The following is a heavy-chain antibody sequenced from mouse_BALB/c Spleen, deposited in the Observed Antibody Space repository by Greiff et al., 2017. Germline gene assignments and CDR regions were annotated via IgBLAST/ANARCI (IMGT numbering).Heavy chain of an antibody. D-gene: IGHD1-2*01. V-gene: IGHV5-17*02. Sequence: EVKLVESGGGLVQPGGSRKLSCAASGFTFSSFGMHWVRQAPEKGLEWVAYISSGSSTIYYADTVKGRFTISRDNPKNTLFLQMTSLRSEDTAMYYCARETAAWFAYWGQGTLVTVSA. CDR1: GFTFSSFG. CDR2: ISSGSSTI. J-gene: IGHJ3*01. CDR3: ARETAAWFAY.